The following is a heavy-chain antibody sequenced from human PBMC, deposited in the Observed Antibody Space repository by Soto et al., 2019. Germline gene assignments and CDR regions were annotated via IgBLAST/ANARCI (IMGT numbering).Heavy chain of an antibody. Sequence: QVQLQQWGAGLLKPSETLSLTCAVYGRSFSGFYWSWIRQPPGKGLEWIGEINHSGTTNSNPSLKSRVTISVDTSKNQFSLKLSSVTAADTAVYYCARDHTPRYNWNYFSWFDPWGQGTLVTVSS. D-gene: IGHD1-7*01. CDR3: ARDHTPRYNWNYFSWFDP. CDR2: INHSGTT. V-gene: IGHV4-34*01. J-gene: IGHJ5*02. CDR1: GRSFSGFY.